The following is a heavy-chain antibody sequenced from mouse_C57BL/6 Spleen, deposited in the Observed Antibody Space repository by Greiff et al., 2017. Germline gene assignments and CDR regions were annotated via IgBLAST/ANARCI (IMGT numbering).Heavy chain of an antibody. CDR1: GYTFTSYW. Sequence: QVQLQQPGAELVKPGASVKMSCKASGYTFTSYWITWVKQRPGQGLEWIGVIYPGSGSTNYNQKFKSKATLTVDTSSSKAYMQLSSLTSEDSAVYYCARSNYSSYGVYFAYWGQGTTLTVSS. V-gene: IGHV1-55*01. CDR2: IYPGSGST. D-gene: IGHD2-5*01. CDR3: ARSNYSSYGVYFAY. J-gene: IGHJ2*01.